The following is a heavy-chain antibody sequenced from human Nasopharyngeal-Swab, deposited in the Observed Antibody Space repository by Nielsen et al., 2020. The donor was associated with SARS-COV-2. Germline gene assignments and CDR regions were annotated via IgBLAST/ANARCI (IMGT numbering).Heavy chain of an antibody. CDR3: AKDHGRTGPSYY. J-gene: IGHJ4*02. V-gene: IGHV3-33*06. CDR1: GFTFSNYG. Sequence: GESLKISCAASGFTFSNYGMHWVRQAPGKGLEWVAVIWYDGSNKYYADSVKGRFTISRDNSKNTVYLQMNSLRAEDTAVYYCAKDHGRTGPSYYWGQGTLVTVSS. CDR2: IWYDGSNK. D-gene: IGHD1-14*01.